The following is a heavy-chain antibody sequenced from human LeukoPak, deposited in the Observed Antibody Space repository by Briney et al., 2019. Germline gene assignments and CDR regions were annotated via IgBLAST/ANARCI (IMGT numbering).Heavy chain of an antibody. CDR2: IKQDGSEK. CDR3: AKPPRYDSSGYYYDY. Sequence: GGSLRLSCAASGFTFSSYWMSWVRQAPGKGLEWVANIKQDGSEKYYVDSVKGRFTISRDNAKNSLYLQMNSLRAEDTAVYYCAKPPRYDSSGYYYDYWGQGTLVTVSS. CDR1: GFTFSSYW. D-gene: IGHD3-22*01. V-gene: IGHV3-7*03. J-gene: IGHJ4*02.